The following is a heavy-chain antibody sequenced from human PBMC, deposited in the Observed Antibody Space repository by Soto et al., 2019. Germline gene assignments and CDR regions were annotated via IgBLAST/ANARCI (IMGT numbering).Heavy chain of an antibody. CDR2: ISSGSSYI. V-gene: IGHV3-21*01. CDR1: GFTFSSYS. D-gene: IGHD3-16*01. CDR3: VRDLVDTYKAVGGY. Sequence: EVQLVESGGGLVKPGGSLRLSCAASGFTFSSYSMNWVRQAPGKGLEWVSFISSGSSYIYYADSVKGRFTISRDNAKNSLYLQMNALRVEDTAVYYCVRDLVDTYKAVGGYWGQGILVTVSS. J-gene: IGHJ4*02.